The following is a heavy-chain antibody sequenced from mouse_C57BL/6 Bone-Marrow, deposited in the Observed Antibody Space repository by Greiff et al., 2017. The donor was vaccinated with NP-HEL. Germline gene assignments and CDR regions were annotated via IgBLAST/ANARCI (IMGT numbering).Heavy chain of an antibody. CDR2: IYPGSGST. D-gene: IGHD1-1*01. CDR3: AREVLLRFPFDY. CDR1: GYTFTSYW. J-gene: IGHJ2*01. V-gene: IGHV1-55*01. Sequence: QLQQSGAELVKPGASVKMSCKASGYTFTSYWITWVKQRPGQGLEWIGDIYPGSGSTNYNEKFKSKATLTVDTSSSTAYMQLSSLTSEDSAVYYCAREVLLRFPFDYWGQGTTLTVSS.